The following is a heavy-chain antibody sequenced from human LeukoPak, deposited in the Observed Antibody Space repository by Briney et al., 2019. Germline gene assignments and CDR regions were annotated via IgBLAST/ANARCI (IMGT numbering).Heavy chain of an antibody. CDR2: ISYDGSNK. CDR3: ARGPVVVIPFYYFDY. Sequence: PGGSLRLSCTASAFAFTRHGIHWVRQAPGKGLEWVAVISYDGSNKYYADSVKGRFTISRDNSKNTLYLQMNSLRAEDTAVYYCARGPVVVIPFYYFDYWGQGTLVTVSS. D-gene: IGHD2-21*01. CDR1: AFAFTRHG. V-gene: IGHV3-30*03. J-gene: IGHJ4*02.